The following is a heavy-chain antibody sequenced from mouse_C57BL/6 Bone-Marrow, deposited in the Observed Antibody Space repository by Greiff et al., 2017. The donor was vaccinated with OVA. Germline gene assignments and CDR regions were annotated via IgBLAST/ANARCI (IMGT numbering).Heavy chain of an antibody. V-gene: IGHV3-6*01. CDR1: GYSITSGYY. CDR2: IRYDGST. CDR3: ARTVGGYFDV. Sequence: EVQLVESGPGLVKPSPSLSLTCSVSGYSITSGYYWNWIRQFPGNKLEWMGYIRYDGSTNYNPSFKNRISLTRDTSSTPFFLKLNAVTTEDTATYYCARTVGGYFDVWGTGTTVTVSS. J-gene: IGHJ1*03. D-gene: IGHD1-1*01.